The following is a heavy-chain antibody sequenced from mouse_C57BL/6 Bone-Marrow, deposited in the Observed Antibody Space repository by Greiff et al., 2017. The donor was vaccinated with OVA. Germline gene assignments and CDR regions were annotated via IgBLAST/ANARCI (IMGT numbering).Heavy chain of an antibody. CDR1: GYTFTDYY. CDR2: INPNNGGT. J-gene: IGHJ2*01. D-gene: IGHD1-1*01. Sequence: EVQLQQSGPELVKPGASVKISCKASGYTFTDYYMNWVKQSHGKSLEWIGDINPNNGGTSYNQKFKGKATLTVDKSSSPAYMELRSLTSEDAAVYYCARVPLFYGSSYIPFFDYWGQGTTLTVSS. CDR3: ARVPLFYGSSYIPFFDY. V-gene: IGHV1-26*01.